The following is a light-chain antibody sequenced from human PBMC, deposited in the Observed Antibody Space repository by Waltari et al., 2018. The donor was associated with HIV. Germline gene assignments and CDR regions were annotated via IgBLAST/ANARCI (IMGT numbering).Light chain of an antibody. Sequence: QSALTPPPSASGSLGQSVTISCIGSSSAIGDYDSVSWFQQLPHNAPTLLLYDFTKRPSGVPDRFAGSRSGNTAFLTGSGLQPNDTAAYFCSSYGDNNWVLFCGGTNLTVL. CDR3: SSYGDNNWVL. CDR2: DFT. CDR1: SSAIGDYDS. V-gene: IGLV2-8*01. J-gene: IGLJ2*01.